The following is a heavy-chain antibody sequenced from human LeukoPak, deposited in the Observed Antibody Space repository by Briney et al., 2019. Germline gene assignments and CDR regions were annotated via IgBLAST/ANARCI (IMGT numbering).Heavy chain of an antibody. CDR2: ISGSGSTI. V-gene: IGHV3-11*04. CDR1: GFTFSDYY. J-gene: IGHJ3*02. CDR3: ARDLRYYDFWSGYYRSRDAFDI. Sequence: GGSLRLSCAASGFTFSDYYMSWIRQAPGKGLEWVSYISGSGSTIYYADSVKGRFTISRDNAKNSLYLQMNSLRAEDTAVYYCARDLRYYDFWSGYYRSRDAFDIWGQGTMVTVSS. D-gene: IGHD3-3*01.